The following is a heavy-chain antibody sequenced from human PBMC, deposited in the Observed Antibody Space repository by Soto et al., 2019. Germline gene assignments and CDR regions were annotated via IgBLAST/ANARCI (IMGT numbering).Heavy chain of an antibody. Sequence: QVQLVQSGAEVKKPGASVKVSCKASGYTFTSYDINWVRQATGQGLEWMGWMNPNSGNTGYAQKFQGRVTMTRNTSMSPDYLEPGSLRSEDTAVYYCARGPYSRWTYYYYGMDVWGQGTTVAVSS. D-gene: IGHD6-6*01. CDR2: MNPNSGNT. J-gene: IGHJ6*02. CDR1: GYTFTSYD. V-gene: IGHV1-8*01. CDR3: ARGPYSRWTYYYYGMDV.